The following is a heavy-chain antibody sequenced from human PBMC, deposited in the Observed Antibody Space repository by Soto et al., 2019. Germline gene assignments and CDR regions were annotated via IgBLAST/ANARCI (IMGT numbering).Heavy chain of an antibody. CDR2: ISYDGSNK. J-gene: IGHJ5*02. D-gene: IGHD3-9*01. V-gene: IGHV3-30-3*01. CDR1: GFTFSGSA. Sequence: GGSLRLSCAASGFTFSGSALHWVRQAPGKGLEWVAVISYDGSNKYYADSVKGRFTISRDNSKNTLYLQMNSLRAEDTAVYYCARDEYYDILTGDFDPWGQGTLVTVSS. CDR3: ARDEYYDILTGDFDP.